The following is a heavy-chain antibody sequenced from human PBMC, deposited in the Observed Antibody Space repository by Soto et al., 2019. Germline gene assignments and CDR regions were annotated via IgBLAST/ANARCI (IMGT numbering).Heavy chain of an antibody. V-gene: IGHV1-2*02. J-gene: IGHJ6*02. Sequence: ASVKVSCKTSGYTFTDHYMHWVRQAPGQGLEWMGWINPNSGGTNYAQKFQGRVTMTRDTSISTAYMELSRLRSDDTAIYYCASCTNGACFLYGMDVWGQGTTVTVSS. D-gene: IGHD2-8*01. CDR1: GYTFTDHY. CDR3: ASCTNGACFLYGMDV. CDR2: INPNSGGT.